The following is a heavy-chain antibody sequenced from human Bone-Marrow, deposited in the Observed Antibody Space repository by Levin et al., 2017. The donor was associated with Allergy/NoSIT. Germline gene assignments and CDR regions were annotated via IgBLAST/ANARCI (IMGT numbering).Heavy chain of an antibody. CDR1: GDSMSGNY. V-gene: IGHV4-59*08. J-gene: IGHJ3*01. D-gene: IGHD3-16*01. CDR3: ARHPEGLVAFDF. CDR2: IFYSGRT. Sequence: SQTLSLPCTVSGDSMSGNYWSWIRQPPGKGLEWIGYIFYSGRTNYNPSLKSRVTISVDTSKSQVSLKLTSVTAADTAVYYCARHPEGLVAFDFWGQGTMVTVSS.